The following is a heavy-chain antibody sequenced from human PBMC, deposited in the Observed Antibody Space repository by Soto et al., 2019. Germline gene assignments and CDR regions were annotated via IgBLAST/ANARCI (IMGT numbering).Heavy chain of an antibody. CDR1: GFTFSDYY. D-gene: IGHD3-3*01. V-gene: IGHV3-11*01. CDR2: ISSSVCTI. CDR3: ARGHLDDLYYFDY. J-gene: IGHJ4*02. Sequence: GGSLRLSCAASGFTFSDYYMSWIRQAPGKGLEWVSYISSSVCTIYYADSVKGRFTISRDNAKNSLYLQMNSLRAEDTAVYYCARGHLDDLYYFDYWGQGTLVTVS.